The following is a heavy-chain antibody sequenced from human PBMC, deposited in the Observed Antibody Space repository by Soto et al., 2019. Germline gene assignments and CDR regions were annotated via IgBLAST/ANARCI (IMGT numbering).Heavy chain of an antibody. J-gene: IGHJ6*02. Sequence: GGSLRLSCVASRFTFSSYGMHWVRQAPGKGLEWVAVIWYDGSNKYYADSVKGRFTISRDNSKNTLYLQMNSLRAEDTAVYYCARVPPPQDYYYGMDVWGQGTTVTVSS. CDR3: ARVPPPQDYYYGMDV. CDR2: IWYDGSNK. V-gene: IGHV3-33*08. CDR1: RFTFSSYG.